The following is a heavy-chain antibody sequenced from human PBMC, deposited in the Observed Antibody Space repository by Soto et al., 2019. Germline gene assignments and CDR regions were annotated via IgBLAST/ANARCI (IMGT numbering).Heavy chain of an antibody. CDR2: IFYSGST. Sequence: QVQLQESGPGLVKPSETLSLTCTVSGGSISSYYWSWIRQPPGKGLEWIGFIFYSGSTSYNPSLKCRVTISIDTSEYQFSLKLTSVTAADTAVYYCASMIGDPVLSFDSWGQGTLVAVSS. CDR1: GGSISSYY. D-gene: IGHD3-10*02. J-gene: IGHJ5*01. V-gene: IGHV4-59*01. CDR3: ASMIGDPVLSFDS.